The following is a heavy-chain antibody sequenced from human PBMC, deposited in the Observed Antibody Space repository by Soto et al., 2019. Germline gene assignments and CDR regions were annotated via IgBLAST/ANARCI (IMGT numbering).Heavy chain of an antibody. Sequence: GGSLRLSCAASGFTFSSYSMNWVRQAPGKGLEWVSSISSSSSYIYYADSVKGRFTISRDNAKNSLYLQMNSLRAEDTAVYYCARDPLGLLMVYEGDDAFDIWGQGTMVTVSS. CDR2: ISSSSSYI. CDR1: GFTFSSYS. CDR3: ARDPLGLLMVYEGDDAFDI. V-gene: IGHV3-21*01. J-gene: IGHJ3*02. D-gene: IGHD2-8*01.